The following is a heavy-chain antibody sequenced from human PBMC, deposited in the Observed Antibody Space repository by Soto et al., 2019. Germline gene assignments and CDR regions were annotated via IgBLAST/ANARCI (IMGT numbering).Heavy chain of an antibody. CDR3: AREKRDNRNQRLLEY. Sequence: QVQLQEAGPGLVKPSETLSLTCTVSGGSISSYYWSWIRQPPGKGLEWIGFIYYSGSTNYNPSLKSRVTISVDTSKNQFSLNLSSVTAADTAVYYCAREKRDNRNQRLLEYWGQGTLVTVSS. J-gene: IGHJ4*02. V-gene: IGHV4-59*01. D-gene: IGHD1-20*01. CDR2: IYYSGST. CDR1: GGSISSYY.